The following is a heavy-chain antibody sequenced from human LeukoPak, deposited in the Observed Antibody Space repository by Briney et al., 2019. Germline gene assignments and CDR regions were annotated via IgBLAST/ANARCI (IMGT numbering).Heavy chain of an antibody. V-gene: IGHV3-23*01. CDR1: GFTFSSYA. Sequence: GGSLRLSCAASGFTFSSYAMSWVRQAPGKGLEWVSAISGSGGSTYYADSVKGRFTISRDNSKNTLYLQMNSLRAEDTAVYYCARDSGSGFGEPRDWGQGTLVTVSS. D-gene: IGHD3-10*01. CDR2: ISGSGGST. J-gene: IGHJ4*02. CDR3: ARDSGSGFGEPRD.